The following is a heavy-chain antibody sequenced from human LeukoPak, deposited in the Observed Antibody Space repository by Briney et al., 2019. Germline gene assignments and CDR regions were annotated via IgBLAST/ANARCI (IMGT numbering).Heavy chain of an antibody. D-gene: IGHD4-17*01. CDR3: ARHGTASVYGDSIDY. Sequence: SVKVSCKASGGTFSSYSISWVRQAPGQGLEWMGGIIPIFGTANYAQKFQGRVTITTDESTSTAYMELSSLRSEDTAVYYCARHGTASVYGDSIDYWGQGTLVTVSS. CDR1: GGTFSSYS. CDR2: IIPIFGTA. J-gene: IGHJ4*02. V-gene: IGHV1-69*05.